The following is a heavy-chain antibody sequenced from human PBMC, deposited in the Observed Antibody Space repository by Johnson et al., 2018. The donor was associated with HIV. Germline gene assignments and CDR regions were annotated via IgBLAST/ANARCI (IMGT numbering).Heavy chain of an antibody. CDR1: GLTFSTYD. Sequence: VQLVESGGGLVQPGGSLRLSCAASGLTFSTYDMHWVRQGIGEGLEWVSAIGTGGDTYYPGSVKGRFTISRENAKNSLFLQMNSLRAGDTAMYYCAREGLEPAVYDAFDIWGQGTMVTVSS. D-gene: IGHD1-1*01. V-gene: IGHV3-13*01. CDR3: AREGLEPAVYDAFDI. J-gene: IGHJ3*02. CDR2: IGTGGDT.